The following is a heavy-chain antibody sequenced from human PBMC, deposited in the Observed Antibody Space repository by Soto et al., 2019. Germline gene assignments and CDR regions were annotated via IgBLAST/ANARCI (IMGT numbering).Heavy chain of an antibody. CDR3: ARMAVTTFYYYAMDV. Sequence: SETLSLTCAVYGYSIRSSDWWGWIRQPPGKGLEWIGYITHGGSTNYNPSLKRRVTMSVDPSKNQFSLNLTSVTAVDTAVYYCARMAVTTFYYYAMDVWGQGTTVTVS. CDR1: GYSIRSSDW. V-gene: IGHV4-28*01. CDR2: ITHGGST. D-gene: IGHD6-19*01. J-gene: IGHJ6*02.